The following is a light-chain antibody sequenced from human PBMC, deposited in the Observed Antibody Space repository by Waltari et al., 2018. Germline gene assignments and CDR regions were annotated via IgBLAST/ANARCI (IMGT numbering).Light chain of an antibody. Sequence: EIVLTQSPGTLSLSPGESATLSCRASQSITSIYLAWYQQTSGQAPRLLMYGVSTRATGVPDRFSGSGAGTDFTLTISRLEPEDFAVYYCQQYSTSSPTFGGGPTWRSN. CDR2: GVS. V-gene: IGKV3-20*01. CDR1: QSITSIY. J-gene: IGKJ4*01. CDR3: QQYSTSSPT.